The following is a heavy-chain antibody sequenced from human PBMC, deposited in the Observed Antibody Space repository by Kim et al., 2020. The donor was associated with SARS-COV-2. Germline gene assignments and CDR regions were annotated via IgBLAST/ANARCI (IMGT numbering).Heavy chain of an antibody. CDR2: SNEDGSIT. D-gene: IGHD5-12*01. Sequence: GGSLRLSCAASGFTFSKYWMHWVRQVPGEGLVWVSRSNEDGSITNYADSVGGRFTITRDNAKSTLYLQMNSLGAEDTALYYCARDLSGSDDLWGQGTLVTVSS. V-gene: IGHV3-74*01. CDR3: ARDLSGSDDL. J-gene: IGHJ5*02. CDR1: GFTFSKYW.